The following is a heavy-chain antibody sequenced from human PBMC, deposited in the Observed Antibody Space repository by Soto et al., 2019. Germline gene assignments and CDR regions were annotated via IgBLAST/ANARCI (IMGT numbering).Heavy chain of an antibody. D-gene: IGHD3-16*01. V-gene: IGHV4-30-2*01. CDR1: GVSITTNGYS. CDR3: ATYTAFAKYYFDY. J-gene: IGHJ4*02. CDR2: IYPSGTI. Sequence: SETLSLTCAVSGVSITTNGYSWSWIRQPPGKGLEWIGYIYPSGTIFYNPSLNSRVTISADTSNNQFSLKLTSVTAADTAVYFCATYTAFAKYYFDYWGRGTLVTV.